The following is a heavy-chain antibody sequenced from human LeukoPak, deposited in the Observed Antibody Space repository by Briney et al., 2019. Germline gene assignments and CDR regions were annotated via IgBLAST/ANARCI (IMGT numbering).Heavy chain of an antibody. D-gene: IGHD3-22*01. Sequence: GGSLRLSCAASGFTFSSYSMNWVRQAPGEGLEWVSYISSSSSTIYYADSVKGRFTISRDNAKNSLYLQMNSLRAEDTAVYYCARDPGPYYYDSSGYYYFDYWGQGTLVTVSS. V-gene: IGHV3-48*01. J-gene: IGHJ4*02. CDR2: ISSSSSTI. CDR1: GFTFSSYS. CDR3: ARDPGPYYYDSSGYYYFDY.